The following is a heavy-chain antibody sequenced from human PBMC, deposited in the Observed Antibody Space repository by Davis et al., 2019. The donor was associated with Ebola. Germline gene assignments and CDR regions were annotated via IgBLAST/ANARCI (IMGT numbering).Heavy chain of an antibody. CDR1: GYTFTSYG. V-gene: IGHV1-18*01. D-gene: IGHD2-2*01. CDR3: ARGDQLPFYYYYYGMDV. CDR2: ISAYNGNT. J-gene: IGHJ6*02. Sequence: ASVKVSCKASGYTFTSYGISWVRQAPGQGLEWMGWISAYNGNTNYAQKLQGRVTMTTDTSTSTAYMELRSLRSDDTAVYYCARGDQLPFYYYYYGMDVWGQGTTVTVSS.